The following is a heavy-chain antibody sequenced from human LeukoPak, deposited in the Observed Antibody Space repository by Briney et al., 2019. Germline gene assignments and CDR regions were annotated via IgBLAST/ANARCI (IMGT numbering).Heavy chain of an antibody. CDR1: GFTFRSYG. Sequence: PGGSLRLSCAASGFTFRSYGMHWVRQAPGKGLEWVAIIWYDGSNKYYADSVKGRITISRDNSKNTLYLQMNSLRAEDTAVYYCARGLLRWNPYYFDYWGQGTLVTVSS. J-gene: IGHJ4*02. CDR2: IWYDGSNK. D-gene: IGHD4-23*01. CDR3: ARGLLRWNPYYFDY. V-gene: IGHV3-33*01.